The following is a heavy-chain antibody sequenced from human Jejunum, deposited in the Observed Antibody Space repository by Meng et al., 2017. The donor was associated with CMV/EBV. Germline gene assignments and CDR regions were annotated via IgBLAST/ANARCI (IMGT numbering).Heavy chain of an antibody. CDR3: ARDGSSGSFYPFDY. J-gene: IGHJ4*02. V-gene: IGHV4-39*07. CDR1: GYISSTNYY. Sequence: GYISSTNYYWGWIRQPQGKGLEWIGRIYYDGTTYYNPSLKRRVTISITTSRNQFSLRLTSMTAADTAIYYCARDGSSGSFYPFDYWGRGALVTVSS. D-gene: IGHD3-10*01. CDR2: IYYDGTT.